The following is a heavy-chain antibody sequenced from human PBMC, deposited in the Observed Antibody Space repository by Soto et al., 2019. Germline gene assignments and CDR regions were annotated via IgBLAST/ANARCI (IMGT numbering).Heavy chain of an antibody. CDR1: GFSFSSYG. V-gene: IGHV3-30*18. D-gene: IGHD6-6*01. Sequence: GGSLRLSCAASGFSFSSYGMHWVRQAPGRGREWVTVISNDGNRKYYGESVKGRFSVSRDNDKDTFYLQMNGLRPDDTGLYYCAKDRPQLSALDMWRQGPTVTVSS. J-gene: IGHJ6*02. CDR2: ISNDGNRK. CDR3: AKDRPQLSALDM.